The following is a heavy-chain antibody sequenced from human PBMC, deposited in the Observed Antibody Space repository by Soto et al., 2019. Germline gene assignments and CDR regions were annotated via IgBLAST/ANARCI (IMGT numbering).Heavy chain of an antibody. D-gene: IGHD6-6*01. CDR3: ARDPLYSSSSLSGGYYYYGMDV. V-gene: IGHV4-31*03. J-gene: IGHJ6*02. Sequence: SETLSLTCTVSGGSISSGGYYWSWIRQHPGKGLEWIGYIYYSGSTYYNPSLKSRVTISVDTSKNQFSLKLSSVTAAETAVYYCARDPLYSSSSLSGGYYYYGMDVWGQGTTVTVSS. CDR1: GGSISSGGYY. CDR2: IYYSGST.